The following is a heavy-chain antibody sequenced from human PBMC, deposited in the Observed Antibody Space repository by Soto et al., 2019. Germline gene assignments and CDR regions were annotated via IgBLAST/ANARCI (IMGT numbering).Heavy chain of an antibody. J-gene: IGHJ4*02. Sequence: EVQMVESGGGLVQPGGSLRLSCAASGFTVSSNYMSWVRQAPGKGLEWVSVIYSGGSTYYSDSVKGRFSISRDNSKNTLYLQMNSLRAEDTAVYYCARSITFGGVPLWGQGTLVTVSS. CDR1: GFTVSSNY. V-gene: IGHV3-66*01. CDR2: IYSGGST. D-gene: IGHD3-16*01. CDR3: ARSITFGGVPL.